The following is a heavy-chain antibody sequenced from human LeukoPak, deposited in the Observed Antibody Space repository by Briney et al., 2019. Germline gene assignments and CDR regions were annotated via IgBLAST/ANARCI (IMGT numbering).Heavy chain of an antibody. J-gene: IGHJ4*02. CDR3: ARDYSTHFDY. CDR2: IIPIFGTA. Sequence: SVKVSCKASGGTFSSYAISWVRQAPGQGLEWMGGIIPIFGTANYAQKFQGRVTMTRDTSTSTVYMELSSLRSEDTAVYYCARDYSTHFDYWGQGTLVTVSS. CDR1: GGTFSSYA. D-gene: IGHD4-11*01. V-gene: IGHV1-69*05.